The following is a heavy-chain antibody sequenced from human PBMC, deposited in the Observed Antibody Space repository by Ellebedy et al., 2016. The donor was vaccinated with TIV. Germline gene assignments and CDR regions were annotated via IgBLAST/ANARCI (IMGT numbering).Heavy chain of an antibody. Sequence: AASVKVSCKTSGYTLTSYYIHWVRQAPGQGLEWMGIINPTAGSTSSAQKFQGRVTMTSDTSTRTVYMELSSLRSEDTAVYYCARAPSVDPQMDVWGQGTTVTVSS. CDR2: INPTAGST. D-gene: IGHD6-19*01. V-gene: IGHV1-46*01. CDR1: GYTLTSYY. J-gene: IGHJ6*02. CDR3: ARAPSVDPQMDV.